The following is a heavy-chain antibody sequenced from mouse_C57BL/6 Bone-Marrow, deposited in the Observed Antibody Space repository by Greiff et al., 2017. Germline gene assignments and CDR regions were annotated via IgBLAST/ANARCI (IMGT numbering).Heavy chain of an antibody. V-gene: IGHV1-50*01. CDR3: ARGVDYDYSDY. CDR1: GYTFTSYW. CDR2: IDPSDSYT. D-gene: IGHD2-4*01. J-gene: IGHJ2*01. Sequence: QVQLQQPGAELVKPGASVKLSCKASGYTFTSYWMQWVKQRPGQGLEWIGEIDPSDSYTNYNQKFKGKATLTVDTSSSTAYMQLSSLTSEDSAVYYCARGVDYDYSDYWGQGTTLTVSS.